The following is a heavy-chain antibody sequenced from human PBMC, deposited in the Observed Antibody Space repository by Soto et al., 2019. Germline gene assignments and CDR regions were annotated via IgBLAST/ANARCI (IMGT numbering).Heavy chain of an antibody. Sequence: QVQLQESGPGLVKPSGTLSLSCAVSGGSISKSNWWSWVRQPPGKGLEWIGEISHSGSTNYNPSLKRRVTISVDKSKNQFSLKLSSVTAADTAVYYCTSKMDTGDWGQGNLVTVSS. J-gene: IGHJ4*02. CDR2: ISHSGST. V-gene: IGHV4-4*02. D-gene: IGHD5-18*01. CDR3: TSKMDTGD. CDR1: GGSISKSNW.